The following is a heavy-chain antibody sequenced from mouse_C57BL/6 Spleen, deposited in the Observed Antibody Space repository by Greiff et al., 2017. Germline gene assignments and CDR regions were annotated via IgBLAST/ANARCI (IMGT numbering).Heavy chain of an antibody. CDR3: ARLGSNYAMDY. D-gene: IGHD1-1*01. Sequence: VQLQQPGAELVRPGSSVKLSCKASGYTFTSYWMHWVKQRPIQGLEWIGNIDPSDSETHYNQKFKDKATLTVDKSSSTAYMQLSSLTSEDSAVYYCARLGSNYAMDYWGQGTSVTVSS. V-gene: IGHV1-52*01. J-gene: IGHJ4*01. CDR2: IDPSDSET. CDR1: GYTFTSYW.